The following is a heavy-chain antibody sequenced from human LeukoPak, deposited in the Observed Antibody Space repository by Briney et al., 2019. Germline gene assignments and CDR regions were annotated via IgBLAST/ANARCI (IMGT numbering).Heavy chain of an antibody. CDR3: ARSLWPEDY. J-gene: IGHJ4*02. CDR2: IEPDGSGK. CDR1: GFIYSSFW. D-gene: IGHD2-21*01. V-gene: IGHV3-7*01. Sequence: GGSLRLSCAASGFIYSSFWMSWVRQAPGKGLGWVANIEPDGSGKNYVDSVRGRFTISRDNAKNSLYLQMNSVRVEDSAVYYCARSLWPEDYWGQGTLVTVSS.